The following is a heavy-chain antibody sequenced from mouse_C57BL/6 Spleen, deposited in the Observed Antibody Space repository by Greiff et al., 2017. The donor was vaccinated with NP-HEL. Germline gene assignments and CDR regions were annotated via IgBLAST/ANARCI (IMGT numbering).Heavy chain of an antibody. CDR2: ISDGGSYT. CDR3: ARDPYYGNYFDY. D-gene: IGHD2-10*01. Sequence: EVQRVESGGGLVKPGGSLKLSCAASGFTFSSYAMSWVRQTPEKRLEWVATISDGGSYTYYPDNVKGRFSISRDNAKNNLYLQMSHLKSEDTAMYYCARDPYYGNYFDYWGQGTTLTVSS. V-gene: IGHV5-4*01. J-gene: IGHJ2*01. CDR1: GFTFSSYA.